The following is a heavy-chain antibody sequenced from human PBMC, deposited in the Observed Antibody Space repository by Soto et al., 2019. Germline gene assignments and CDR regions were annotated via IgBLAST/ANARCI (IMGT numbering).Heavy chain of an antibody. CDR1: GFTFSSHV. Sequence: EVQLLESGGGLVQPGGSLRLSCVVSGFTFSSHVMTWVRQAPGRGLEWVSAISGSGANIYYADSVKGRFTVARDNSKNTRYMQMNSLRAEDTAVYYCSSGVISVTGADGDYWGQGTLVTVSS. J-gene: IGHJ4*02. CDR2: ISGSGANI. D-gene: IGHD6-19*01. V-gene: IGHV3-23*01. CDR3: SSGVISVTGADGDY.